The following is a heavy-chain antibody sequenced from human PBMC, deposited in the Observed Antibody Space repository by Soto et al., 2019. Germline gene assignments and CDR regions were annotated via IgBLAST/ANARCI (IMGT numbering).Heavy chain of an antibody. V-gene: IGHV4-59*01. CDR1: GGSMSGYY. J-gene: IGHJ4*02. D-gene: IGHD3-16*01. CDR2: IFYTGST. CDR3: ARSGHSFGGVV. Sequence: PSETLSLTCTVSGGSMSGYYCSWIRQPPGKGLEYIGYIFYTGSTSYNASLTSRVAISLDTPNNQISLKPKSVTAADTAVYYCARSGHSFGGVVWGQGILVTVSS.